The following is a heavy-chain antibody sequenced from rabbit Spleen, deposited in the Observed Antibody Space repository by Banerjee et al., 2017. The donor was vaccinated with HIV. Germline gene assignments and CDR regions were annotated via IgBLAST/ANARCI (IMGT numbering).Heavy chain of an antibody. CDR3: VREVYHILGL. V-gene: IGHV1S40*01. J-gene: IGHJ4*01. D-gene: IGHD1-1*01. CDR1: GFSFSSSYY. Sequence: QSLEESGGDLVKPEGSLTLTCTASGFSFSSSYYMCWVRQAPGKGLECIACIYGGSSGSTYYASWAKGRFSISKTSSTTVTLQMTSLTAADTATYFCVREVYHILGLWGPGTLVTVS. CDR2: IYGGSSGST.